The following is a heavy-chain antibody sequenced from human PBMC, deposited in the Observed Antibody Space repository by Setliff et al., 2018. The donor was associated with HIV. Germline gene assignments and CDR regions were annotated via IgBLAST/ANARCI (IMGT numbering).Heavy chain of an antibody. D-gene: IGHD3-3*01. CDR3: AKDYTPTFWEYNWFDV. CDR1: GFTFSYHA. CDR2: ISGSGDST. Sequence: LRLSCAASGFTFSYHAMTWVRQAPGKGLEWVSGISGSGDSTFYADSVKGRFTISRDNSKNTLSLQMNDLRAEDTALYYCAKDYTPTFWEYNWFDVWGQGTLVTVSS. J-gene: IGHJ5*02. V-gene: IGHV3-23*01.